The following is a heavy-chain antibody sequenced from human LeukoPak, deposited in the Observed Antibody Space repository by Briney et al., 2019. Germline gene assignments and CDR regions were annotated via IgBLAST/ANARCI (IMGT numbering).Heavy chain of an antibody. CDR2: ITGSGGGT. CDR1: GFTFSSYA. Sequence: GGSLRLSCAASGFTFSSYAMSWVRQAPGKGLEWVSGITGSGGGTHYSDSVDGRFTISRDNSNNILYLQMSSLRADDTAVYYCAKDKSYGSGSYQFDFWGQGTLVTVSS. D-gene: IGHD3-10*01. V-gene: IGHV3-23*01. J-gene: IGHJ4*02. CDR3: AKDKSYGSGSYQFDF.